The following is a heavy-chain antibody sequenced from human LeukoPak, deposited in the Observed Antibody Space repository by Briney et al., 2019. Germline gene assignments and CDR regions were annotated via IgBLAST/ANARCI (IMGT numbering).Heavy chain of an antibody. CDR3: AKGVYSNYGGDYGMGV. CDR2: ISGSGGST. J-gene: IGHJ6*02. CDR1: GFTFSSYA. V-gene: IGHV3-23*01. Sequence: GGSLRLSCAASGFTFSSYAMSWVRQAPGKGLEWVSAISGSGGSTYYADSVKGRFTISRDNSKNTLYLQMNSLRAEDTAVYYCAKGVYSNYGGDYGMGVWGQGITVTVSS. D-gene: IGHD4-4*01.